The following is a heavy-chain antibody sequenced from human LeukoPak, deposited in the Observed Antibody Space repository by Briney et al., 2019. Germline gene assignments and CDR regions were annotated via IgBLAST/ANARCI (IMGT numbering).Heavy chain of an antibody. J-gene: IGHJ6*03. D-gene: IGHD3-22*01. CDR1: GGSISSSSYY. CDR3: AIYYYDSSGYPGDYYYYMDV. CDR2: IYYSGST. V-gene: IGHV4-39*01. Sequence: KTSETLSLTCTVSGGSISSSSYYWGWIRQPPGKGLEWIGSIYYSGSTYYNPSLKSRVTISVDTSKNQFSLKLSSVTAADTAVYYCAIYYYDSSGYPGDYYYYMDVWGKGTLVTVSS.